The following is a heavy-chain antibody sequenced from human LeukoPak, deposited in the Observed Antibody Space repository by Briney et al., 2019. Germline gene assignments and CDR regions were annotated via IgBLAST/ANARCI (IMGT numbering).Heavy chain of an antibody. V-gene: IGHV1-46*01. CDR3: ARGLATYMDV. CDR1: GYTFTNYY. CDR2: ISPSGGST. D-gene: IGHD3-3*02. J-gene: IGHJ6*03. Sequence: GASVKVSCKASGYTFTNYYMHWVRQAPGQGLEWMAIISPSGGSTDYAQDFQGRVTMTRDMSTSTVYMEVSRLRSEDTAVYYCARGLATYMDVWGKGTTVTVSS.